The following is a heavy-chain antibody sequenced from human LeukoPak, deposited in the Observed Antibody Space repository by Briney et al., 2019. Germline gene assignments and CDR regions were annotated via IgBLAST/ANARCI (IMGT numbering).Heavy chain of an antibody. CDR2: ISYDGSNK. CDR1: GFTFSSYG. V-gene: IGHV3-30*18. Sequence: GKSLRLSCAASGFTFSSYGMHWVRQAPGKGLEWVAVISYDGSNKYYADSVKGRFTISRDNSKSTLYLQMNSLRTEDTAVYYCAKDRDKFWSGSQAWGQGTLVTVSS. CDR3: AKDRDKFWSGSQA. D-gene: IGHD3-3*01. J-gene: IGHJ4*02.